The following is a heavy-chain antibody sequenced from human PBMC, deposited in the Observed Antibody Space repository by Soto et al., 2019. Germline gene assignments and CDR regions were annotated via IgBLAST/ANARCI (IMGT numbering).Heavy chain of an antibody. D-gene: IGHD1-26*01. CDR1: GFTFSNAW. Sequence: GGSLRLSCAASGFTFSNAWMSWVRQAPGKGLEWVGRIKSKTDGGTTDYAAPVKGRFTISRDDSKNTLYLQMNSLKTEDTAVYYCTTKLTYLLYYYMDVWGKGTTVTVSS. V-gene: IGHV3-15*01. CDR2: IKSKTDGGTT. CDR3: TTKLTYLLYYYMDV. J-gene: IGHJ6*03.